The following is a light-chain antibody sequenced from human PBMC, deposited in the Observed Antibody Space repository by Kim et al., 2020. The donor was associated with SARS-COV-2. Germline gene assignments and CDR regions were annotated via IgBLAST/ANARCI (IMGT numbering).Light chain of an antibody. V-gene: IGKV1-5*01. CDR1: QSISSW. Sequence: DIQMTQSPSTLSASVGDRVTITCRASQSISSWLAWYQQKPGKAPRLLIYDASSLESGVPSRFSGSGSMTEFTLTISSLQPDDFATYYCQQYKTYSRTFGQGTKVDIK. CDR3: QQYKTYSRT. CDR2: DAS. J-gene: IGKJ1*01.